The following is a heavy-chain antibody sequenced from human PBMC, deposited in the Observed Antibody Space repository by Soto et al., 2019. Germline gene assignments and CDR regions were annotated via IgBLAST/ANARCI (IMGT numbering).Heavy chain of an antibody. CDR2: ISSSSSYI. Sequence: GGSLRLSCAASGFTFSSYSMNWVRQAPGKGLEWVSSISSSSSYIYYADSVKGRFTISRDNAKNSLYLQMNSLRAEDTAVYYCARDHNYDFWSGLSSDPIFIYYYYGMDVWGQGTTVTVSS. D-gene: IGHD3-3*01. V-gene: IGHV3-21*01. J-gene: IGHJ6*02. CDR3: ARDHNYDFWSGLSSDPIFIYYYYGMDV. CDR1: GFTFSSYS.